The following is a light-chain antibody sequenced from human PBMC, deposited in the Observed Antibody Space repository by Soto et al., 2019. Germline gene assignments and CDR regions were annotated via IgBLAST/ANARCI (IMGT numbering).Light chain of an antibody. J-gene: IGKJ1*01. V-gene: IGKV3-20*01. CDR1: QSVSDY. CDR3: QQYGNSWT. CDR2: GAS. Sequence: EIVFTQSPATLSLSPVERAALSCRASQSVSDYLGWYQQKPGQAPRLLIYGASSRATGIPDRFSGSGSGTDFTLTISRLEPEDFAVYYCQQYGNSWTFGQGTKVDIK.